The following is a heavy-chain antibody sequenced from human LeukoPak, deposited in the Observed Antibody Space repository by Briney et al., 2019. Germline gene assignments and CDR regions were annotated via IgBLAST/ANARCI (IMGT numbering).Heavy chain of an antibody. CDR2: ISGSGGST. V-gene: IGHV3-23*01. CDR3: ARGREQLAHFDY. Sequence: PGGSLRLSCAASGFTFSSYAMSWVRQAPGKGLEWVSAISGSGGSTYYADSVRGRFTLSRDNSKNTLYLQMNSLRAEDTAVYYCARGREQLAHFDYWGQGTLVPVSS. D-gene: IGHD6-13*01. CDR1: GFTFSSYA. J-gene: IGHJ4*02.